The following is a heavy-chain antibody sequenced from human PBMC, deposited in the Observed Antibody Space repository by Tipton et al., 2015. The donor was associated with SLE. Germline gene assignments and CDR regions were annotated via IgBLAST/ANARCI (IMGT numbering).Heavy chain of an antibody. J-gene: IGHJ4*02. V-gene: IGHV4-59*01. CDR3: ATSHERHSSGCTFVY. Sequence: TLSLTCTVSGGSISSYYWSWIRQPPGKGLEWIGYIYYSGSTNYNPSLKSRVTISVDTSKNQFSLKLSSVTAADTAVYYCATSHERHSSGCTFVYWGQGTLVTVSS. CDR2: IYYSGST. CDR1: GGSISSYY. D-gene: IGHD6-19*01.